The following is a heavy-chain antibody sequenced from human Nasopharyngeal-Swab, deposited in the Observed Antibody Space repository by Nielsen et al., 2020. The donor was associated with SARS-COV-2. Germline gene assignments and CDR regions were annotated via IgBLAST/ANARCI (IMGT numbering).Heavy chain of an antibody. CDR2: IKQDGSEK. D-gene: IGHD3-22*01. Sequence: GGSLRLSCAASGFTFSSYWMSWVRQAPGKGLEWVANIKQDGSEKYYVDSVKGRFTISRDNAKNSLYLQMNSLRAEDTAVYYCARSHRDYYASSGSDDYWGQGTLVTVSS. J-gene: IGHJ4*02. V-gene: IGHV3-7*03. CDR1: GFTFSSYW. CDR3: ARSHRDYYASSGSDDY.